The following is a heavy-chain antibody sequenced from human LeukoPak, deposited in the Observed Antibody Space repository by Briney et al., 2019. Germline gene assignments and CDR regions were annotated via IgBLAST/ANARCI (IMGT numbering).Heavy chain of an antibody. CDR2: IYPGDSDT. J-gene: IGHJ4*02. D-gene: IGHD6-13*01. Sequence: GESLKISCKGSGYSFTSYWIGWVRQMPGKGLEWMGIIYPGDSDTRYSPSFQGQVTISADKSICTAHLQWGSLKASDTAMYYCARLKEQLGCVDYWGQGTLVTVSS. CDR3: ARLKEQLGCVDY. CDR1: GYSFTSYW. V-gene: IGHV5-51*01.